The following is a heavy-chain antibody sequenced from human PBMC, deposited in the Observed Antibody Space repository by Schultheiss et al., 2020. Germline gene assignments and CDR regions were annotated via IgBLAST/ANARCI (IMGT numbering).Heavy chain of an antibody. CDR2: ITFDGDHT. CDR1: GFTFNKYA. Sequence: GGSLRLSCAASGFTFNKYAMNWVRKAPGKGLEWVAAITFDGDHTFHADSVKGRFAVSRDNSKSTVFLQMNRLRAEDTAVYYCAKDQYMNGPYYSDLWGQGTQVTVSS. D-gene: IGHD6-6*01. V-gene: IGHV3-23*01. J-gene: IGHJ4*02. CDR3: AKDQYMNGPYYSDL.